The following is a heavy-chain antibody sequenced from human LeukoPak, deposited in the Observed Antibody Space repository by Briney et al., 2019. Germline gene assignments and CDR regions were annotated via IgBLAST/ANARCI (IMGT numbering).Heavy chain of an antibody. Sequence: SETLSLTCTVSGGSISSYYWSWIRQPAGKGLEWIGRIYTSGSTNYNPSLKSRVTMSIDTSKNQSSLKLSSVTAADTAVYYCARDQSASLLWFGEFDPWGQGTLVTVSS. CDR3: ARDQSASLLWFGEFDP. D-gene: IGHD3-10*01. CDR2: IYTSGST. J-gene: IGHJ5*02. V-gene: IGHV4-4*07. CDR1: GGSISSYY.